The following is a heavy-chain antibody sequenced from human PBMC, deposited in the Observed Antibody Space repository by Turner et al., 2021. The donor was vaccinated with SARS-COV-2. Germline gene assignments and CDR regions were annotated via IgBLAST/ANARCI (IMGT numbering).Heavy chain of an antibody. CDR1: VFTFSNAW. J-gene: IGHJ4*02. D-gene: IGHD3-22*01. Sequence: ELHLVVSGGGLVKPGGSLRLSFAASVFTFSNAWMSWVRPGAGKGLEWVGRIKSKTDGGATDYDAPVKGRFTISRDESKNKLYLQMNRLKTEDTAVYYCTTGKTYYYDSSGYYYSVDYWGQGTLVTVSS. CDR2: IKSKTDGGAT. V-gene: IGHV3-15*01. CDR3: TTGKTYYYDSSGYYYSVDY.